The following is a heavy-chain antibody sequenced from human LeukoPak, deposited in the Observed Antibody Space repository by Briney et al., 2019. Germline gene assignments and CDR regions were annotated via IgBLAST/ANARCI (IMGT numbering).Heavy chain of an antibody. CDR2: IYYSGST. Sequence: SETLSLTCTVSGDSISSNSYYWAWIRQPPGKGLEWIGSIYYSGSTYYNPSLKSRVTISVDTSKNQFSLKLSSVTAADTAVYYCARHGVSTSLYYDFWSGYYPNWFDPWGQGTLVTVSS. CDR3: ARHGVSTSLYYDFWSGYYPNWFDP. CDR1: GDSISSNSYY. D-gene: IGHD3-3*01. J-gene: IGHJ5*02. V-gene: IGHV4-39*01.